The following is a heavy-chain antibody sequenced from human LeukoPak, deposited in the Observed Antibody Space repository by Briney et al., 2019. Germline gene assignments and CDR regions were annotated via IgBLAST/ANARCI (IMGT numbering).Heavy chain of an antibody. V-gene: IGHV4-4*07. CDR2: VYTSGST. J-gene: IGHJ3*02. CDR1: GGSISGYY. D-gene: IGHD1-7*01. Sequence: PSETLSLTCSASGGSISGYYWTWIREPAGKGLEWIGRVYTSGSTHYNPSLKTRLTMSVDTSKNQFSLKLSSVTAADTAVYYCAILITGTTTAFDIWGQGTMVTVSS. CDR3: AILITGTTTAFDI.